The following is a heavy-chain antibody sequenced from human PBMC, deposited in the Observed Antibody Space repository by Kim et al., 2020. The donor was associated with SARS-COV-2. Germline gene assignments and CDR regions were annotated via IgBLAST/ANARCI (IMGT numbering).Heavy chain of an antibody. J-gene: IGHJ4*02. Sequence: TNYNPSLKSRVTISVDTSKNQFSLKLSSVTAADTAVYYCARVGDWNGFDYWGQGTLVTVSS. CDR2: T. V-gene: IGHV4-59*01. CDR3: ARVGDWNGFDY. D-gene: IGHD1-1*01.